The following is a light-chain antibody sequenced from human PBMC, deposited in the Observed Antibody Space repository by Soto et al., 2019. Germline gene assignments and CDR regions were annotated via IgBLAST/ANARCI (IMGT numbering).Light chain of an antibody. CDR2: GVS. CDR3: QQRTNSPPLT. V-gene: IGKV3-11*01. CDR1: QNISTY. J-gene: IGKJ1*01. Sequence: EIVLTQSPATLSLSPGEGASLSCRASQNISTYLAWYQQRPGQVPRLLIYGVSKRAPAIPPRFSGSGSGTDFTLSVSGLETEDFATSYCQQRTNSPPLTFGQGTRVELK.